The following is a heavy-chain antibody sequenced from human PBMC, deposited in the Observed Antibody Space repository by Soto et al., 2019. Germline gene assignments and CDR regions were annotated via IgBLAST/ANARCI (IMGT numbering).Heavy chain of an antibody. V-gene: IGHV4-30-4*01. J-gene: IGHJ5*02. Sequence: QVQLQESGPGLVKPSQTLSLTCTVSGGSISSGDYYWSWIRQPPGKGLEWIGYIYYSGSTYYNPSLKSRVTISVDTSKNQCSLKLNSVTAADTAVYYCATRWLRGVWFDPWGQGTLVTVSS. D-gene: IGHD5-12*01. CDR3: ATRWLRGVWFDP. CDR2: IYYSGST. CDR1: GGSISSGDYY.